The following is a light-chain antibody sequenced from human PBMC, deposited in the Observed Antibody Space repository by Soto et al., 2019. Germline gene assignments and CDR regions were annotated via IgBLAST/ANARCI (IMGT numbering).Light chain of an antibody. J-gene: IGKJ4*01. V-gene: IGKV1-33*01. CDR1: QDIANF. Sequence: DIQMTQSPSSLSASVGDRVSITCQASQDIANFLNWYQQKPGKAPKLLIYDASNLKTGVPSRFSGSGSVTDFTLTISSMQHEDIVTYYCQQYDNFLLTFGGGTKVEIK. CDR2: DAS. CDR3: QQYDNFLLT.